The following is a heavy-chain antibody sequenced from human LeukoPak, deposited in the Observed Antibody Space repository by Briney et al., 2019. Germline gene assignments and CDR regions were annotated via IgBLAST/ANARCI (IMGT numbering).Heavy chain of an antibody. J-gene: IGHJ1*01. Sequence: SVKVSCEASGGTFSSYAISWVRQAPGQGLEWMGGIIPIFGTANYAQKFQGRVTITTDESTSTAYMELSSLRSEDTAVYYCASGKDIVVVVAADKAAEYFQHWGQGTLVTVSS. CDR1: GGTFSSYA. CDR3: ASGKDIVVVVAADKAAEYFQH. CDR2: IIPIFGTA. D-gene: IGHD2-15*01. V-gene: IGHV1-69*05.